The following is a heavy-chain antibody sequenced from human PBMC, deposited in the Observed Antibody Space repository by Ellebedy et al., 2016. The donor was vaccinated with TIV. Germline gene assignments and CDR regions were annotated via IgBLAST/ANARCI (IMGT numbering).Heavy chain of an antibody. V-gene: IGHV3-64D*09. J-gene: IGHJ5*02. CDR3: AKDPASGYKYGSPWFDP. CDR2: ISGNGGST. CDR1: GFTFSTYA. Sequence: GESLKISCSGSGFTFSTYAMHWVRQAPGKGLEYVSAISGNGGSTYYADSVKGRFTISRDNSQNSLYLQMSSLRAEDTAVYYCAKDPASGYKYGSPWFDPWGQGTLVTVSS. D-gene: IGHD3-10*01.